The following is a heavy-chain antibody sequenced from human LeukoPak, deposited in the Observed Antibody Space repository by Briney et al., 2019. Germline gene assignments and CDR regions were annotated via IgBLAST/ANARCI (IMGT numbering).Heavy chain of an antibody. V-gene: IGHV1-46*01. Sequence: ASVKVSCKASGYTFTSYYMHWVRQAPGQGLEWMGIINPSGGSTSYAQKFQGRVTMTRDTSTSTVYMELSSLRSEDTAVYYCASTPAGILTGYYLLDYWGQGTLVTVSS. J-gene: IGHJ4*02. CDR2: INPSGGST. D-gene: IGHD3-9*01. CDR3: ASTPAGILTGYYLLDY. CDR1: GYTFTSYY.